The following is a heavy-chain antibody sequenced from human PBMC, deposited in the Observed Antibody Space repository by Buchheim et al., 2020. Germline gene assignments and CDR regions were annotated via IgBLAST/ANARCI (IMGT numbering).Heavy chain of an antibody. CDR2: ISNSGAAI. J-gene: IGHJ4*02. Sequence: QVQLVESGGGLVKPGTSLRLSCAASGFTFSDYYMSWIRQAPGKGLEWVSYISNSGAAIYYADSVKGRCTISRDNVKDSPFLQMNSLRAEDTAVYYCARTRSGSYYDSWGQGTL. CDR3: ARTRSGSYYDS. V-gene: IGHV3-11*01. CDR1: GFTFSDYY. D-gene: IGHD3-10*01.